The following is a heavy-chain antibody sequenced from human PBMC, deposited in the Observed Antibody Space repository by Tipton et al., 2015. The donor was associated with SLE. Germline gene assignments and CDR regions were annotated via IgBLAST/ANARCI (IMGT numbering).Heavy chain of an antibody. CDR1: GFTFSDYG. CDR3: VGGIGWRPDY. D-gene: IGHD5-24*01. CDR2: IKEDGSGT. J-gene: IGHJ4*02. V-gene: IGHV3-7*01. Sequence: VQLVQSGGGVVQPGGSLRLSCAASGFTFSDYGMHWVRQAPGEGLQWVAIIKEDGSGTYYVDSVKGRFTISIDNAKKSLYLQLNSLRGDDTAVYYCVGGIGWRPDYWGQGTLVTVSS.